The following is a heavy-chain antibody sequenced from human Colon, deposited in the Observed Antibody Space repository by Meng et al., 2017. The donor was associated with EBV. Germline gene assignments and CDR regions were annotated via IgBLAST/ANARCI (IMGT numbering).Heavy chain of an antibody. V-gene: IGHV4-30-4*01. Sequence: QVQVQESGPGLVKPSXXLSLTCTVSGGSMSSGDYFWNWIRQPPGKGLDWIGYIYYSGNTYYNPSLKSRVTISIDTSKNQFSLKLSSVTAADTAVYYCARAEYYNWFDPWGQGTLVTVSS. CDR3: ARAEYYNWFDP. J-gene: IGHJ5*02. CDR2: IYYSGNT. D-gene: IGHD1-14*01. CDR1: GGSMSSGDYF.